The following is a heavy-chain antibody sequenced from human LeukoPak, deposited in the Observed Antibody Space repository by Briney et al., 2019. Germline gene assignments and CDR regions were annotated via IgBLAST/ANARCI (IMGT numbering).Heavy chain of an antibody. V-gene: IGHV5-51*01. D-gene: IGHD2-2*01. CDR2: IHPGDSDT. J-gene: IGHJ6*03. CDR1: GYSFTNYW. CDR3: ARLRGYCSSTSCTGYMDV. Sequence: PGESLKISCRGSGYSFTNYWIGWVRQMPGKGLEWMAIIHPGDSDTRYSPSFQGQVTISADKSISTAYLQWSSLKASDTAIYHCARLRGYCSSTSCTGYMDVWAKGTTVTVSS.